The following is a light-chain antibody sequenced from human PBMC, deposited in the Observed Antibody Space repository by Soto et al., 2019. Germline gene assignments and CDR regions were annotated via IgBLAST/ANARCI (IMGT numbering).Light chain of an antibody. Sequence: DVQMAQSPSTLSASVEDTVTVTCRASQDVGSFLAWYQQKPGKAPKLLIYLASRLESGVPSRFSGSGSATDFSLTISGLQPDDFATYFCQQYNSHSFYSFGQGTKLEIK. V-gene: IGKV1-5*03. CDR3: QQYNSHSFYS. CDR2: LAS. CDR1: QDVGSF. J-gene: IGKJ2*03.